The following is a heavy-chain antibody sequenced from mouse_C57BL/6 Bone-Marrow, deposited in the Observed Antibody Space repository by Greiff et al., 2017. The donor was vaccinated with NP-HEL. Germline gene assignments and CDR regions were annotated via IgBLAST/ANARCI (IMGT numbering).Heavy chain of an antibody. J-gene: IGHJ3*01. CDR3: SRVGFPASSFAY. CDR2: IDPSDSYT. D-gene: IGHD3-1*01. Sequence: VQLQQPGAELVKPGASVKLSCKASGYTFTSYWMQWVNQRPGQGLEWIGAIDPSDSYTNYNQKFKGKATLTVDTSSSTAYMQLSSLTSEDSAVYYCSRVGFPASSFAYWGQGTLVTVSA. V-gene: IGHV1-50*01. CDR1: GYTFTSYW.